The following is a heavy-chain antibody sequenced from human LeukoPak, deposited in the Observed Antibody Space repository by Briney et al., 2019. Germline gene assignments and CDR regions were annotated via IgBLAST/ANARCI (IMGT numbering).Heavy chain of an antibody. CDR1: GFTFSGYS. D-gene: IGHD6-13*01. J-gene: IGHJ4*02. CDR3: ARDQVGSSSWYGVY. CDR2: ISIRSSTI. V-gene: IGHV3-48*01. Sequence: PGGSLRLSCAASGFTFSGYSMAWVRQAPGKGLEWVSYISIRSSTIYYADSVKGRFTISRDNSKNTLYLQMNSLRAEDTAVYYCARDQVGSSSWYGVYWGQGTLVTVSS.